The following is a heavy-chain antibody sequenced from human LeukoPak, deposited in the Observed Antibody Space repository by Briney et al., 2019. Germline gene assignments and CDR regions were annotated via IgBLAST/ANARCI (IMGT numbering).Heavy chain of an antibody. V-gene: IGHV4-38-2*02. Sequence: KPSETLSLTCTVSGYSISSGYYWGWIRQPPGKGLEWIGSIYHSGSTYYNPSLKSRVTISVDTSKNQFSLKLSSVTAADTAVYYCARVRAGYYTIDYWGQGTLVTVSS. CDR3: ARVRAGYYTIDY. D-gene: IGHD3/OR15-3a*01. CDR1: GYSISSGYY. CDR2: IYHSGST. J-gene: IGHJ4*02.